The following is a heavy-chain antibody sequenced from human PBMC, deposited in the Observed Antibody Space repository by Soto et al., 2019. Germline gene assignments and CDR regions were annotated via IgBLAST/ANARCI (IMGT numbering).Heavy chain of an antibody. CDR1: GYTFTSYG. J-gene: IGHJ6*02. V-gene: IGHV1-18*01. CDR3: ARDRATLGVGWFGEGYYYYYGMDV. D-gene: IGHD3-10*01. CDR2: ISAYNGNT. Sequence: QVQLVQSGAEVKKPGASVKVSCKASGYTFTSYGISWVRQAPGQGLEWMGWISAYNGNTNDAQKLQGRVTMTTDTSTSTADMELRSLRSDDTAVYYCARDRATLGVGWFGEGYYYYYGMDVWGQGTTVTVSS.